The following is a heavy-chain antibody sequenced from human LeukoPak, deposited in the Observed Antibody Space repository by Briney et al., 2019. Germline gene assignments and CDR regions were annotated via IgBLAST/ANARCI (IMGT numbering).Heavy chain of an antibody. V-gene: IGHV3-7*01. CDR1: GFTFSSYW. D-gene: IGHD4-17*01. J-gene: IGHJ5*02. Sequence: PGGSLRLSCAASGFTFSSYWMRWVRQAPGRGLEWVANIKQEGSEKYYVDSVKGRFTISRDTAKNSLYMQMNSLRAEDTAVYYCARDEDGDYGPQDNWFDPWGQGPLVTVSS. CDR3: ARDEDGDYGPQDNWFDP. CDR2: IKQEGSEK.